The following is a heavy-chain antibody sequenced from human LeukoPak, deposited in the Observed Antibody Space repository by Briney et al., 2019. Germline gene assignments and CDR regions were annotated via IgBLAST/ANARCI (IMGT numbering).Heavy chain of an antibody. Sequence: SETLSFTCTVSGGPINSYYWSWIRQPPGKGLEWIGSIYYSGSTYYNPSLKSRVTISVDTSKNQFSLKLSSVTAADTAVYYCARAWGYYDSSGLFHDAFDIWGQGTMVTVSS. J-gene: IGHJ3*02. CDR1: GGPINSYY. V-gene: IGHV4-59*12. D-gene: IGHD3-22*01. CDR2: IYYSGST. CDR3: ARAWGYYDSSGLFHDAFDI.